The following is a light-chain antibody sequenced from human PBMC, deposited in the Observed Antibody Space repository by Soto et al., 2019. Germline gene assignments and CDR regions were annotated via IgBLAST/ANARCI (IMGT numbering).Light chain of an antibody. CDR1: SSNVGSNT. J-gene: IGLJ3*02. V-gene: IGLV1-44*01. CDR2: GNN. Sequence: QSVLTQPPSASGTPGQRVTISCSGSSSNVGSNTVNWYQQVPGTAPKVLIFGNNQRPSGVPDRFSGSKSGTSASLVISGLHSEDEADYYCAAWDGSLSGWVFGGGTKLTVL. CDR3: AAWDGSLSGWV.